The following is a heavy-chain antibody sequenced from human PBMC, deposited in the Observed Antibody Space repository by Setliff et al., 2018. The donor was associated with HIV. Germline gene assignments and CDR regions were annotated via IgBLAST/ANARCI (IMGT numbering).Heavy chain of an antibody. J-gene: IGHJ3*01. CDR2: ISSSGSTI. D-gene: IGHD3-9*01. V-gene: IGHV3-48*03. CDR3: ARVDWAFVSDV. CDR1: GFTFSGAE. Sequence: GESLKISCAASGFTFSGAEIHWIRQAPGKGLEWVSYISSSGSTIYNADSETGRFTISRDNAKNSLYLQMNSLRPEDTAVYYCARVDWAFVSDVWGQGTTVTVSS.